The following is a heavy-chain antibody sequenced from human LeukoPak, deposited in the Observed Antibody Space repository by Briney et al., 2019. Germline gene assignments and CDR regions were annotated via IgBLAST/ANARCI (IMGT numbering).Heavy chain of an antibody. CDR1: GFTFDDYA. CDR2: ISWDGGIT. D-gene: IGHD3-10*01. V-gene: IGHV3-43D*04. CDR3: AKDISRYGSGSSVRRSFYYYYYMDV. Sequence: GGSLRLSCAASGFTFDDYAMHWVRQAPEKGLEWVSLISWDGGITYYAESVKGRFTYSGDNSKNSLHLQMSSLRAEDNALYYCAKDISRYGSGSSVRRSFYYYYYMDVWGKGTTVTVSS. J-gene: IGHJ6*03.